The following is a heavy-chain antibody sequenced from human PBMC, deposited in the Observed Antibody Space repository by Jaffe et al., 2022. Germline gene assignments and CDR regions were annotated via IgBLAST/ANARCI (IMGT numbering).Heavy chain of an antibody. J-gene: IGHJ4*02. CDR3: ARNSGWYIDY. Sequence: QVQLQQWGAGLLKPSETLSLTCAVYGGSFSGYYWSWIRQPPGKGLEWIGEINHSGSTNYNPSLKSRVTISVDTSKNQFSLKLSSVTAADTAVYYCARNSGWYIDYWGQGTLVTVSS. D-gene: IGHD2-15*01. V-gene: IGHV4-34*01. CDR1: GGSFSGYY. CDR2: INHSGST.